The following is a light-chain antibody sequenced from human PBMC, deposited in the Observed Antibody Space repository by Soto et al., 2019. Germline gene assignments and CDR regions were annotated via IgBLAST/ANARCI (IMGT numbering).Light chain of an antibody. CDR3: QSYDSSLRYV. CDR2: GNS. J-gene: IGLJ1*01. V-gene: IGLV1-40*01. CDR1: SSNIGAGYD. Sequence: QSALTQPPSVSGAPGQRVTISCTGSSSNIGAGYDVHWYQQLPGTVPKLLIYGNSNRPSGVPDRFSGSKSGTSASLAITGLQAEDEADYYCQSYDSSLRYVFGTGTKLTVL.